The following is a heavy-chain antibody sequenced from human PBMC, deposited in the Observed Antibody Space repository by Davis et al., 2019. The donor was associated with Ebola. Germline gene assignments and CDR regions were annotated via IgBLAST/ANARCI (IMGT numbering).Heavy chain of an antibody. CDR1: GFTFSSYS. Sequence: PGGSLRLSCAAFGFTFSSYSMNWVRQAPGKGLEWVANIKQDGSEKYYVDSVKGRFTISRDNAKNSLYLQMNSLRAEDTAVYYCARVWSNYDFWSGYYTGIDYWGQGTLVTVSS. CDR3: ARVWSNYDFWSGYYTGIDY. CDR2: IKQDGSEK. D-gene: IGHD3-3*01. J-gene: IGHJ4*02. V-gene: IGHV3-7*03.